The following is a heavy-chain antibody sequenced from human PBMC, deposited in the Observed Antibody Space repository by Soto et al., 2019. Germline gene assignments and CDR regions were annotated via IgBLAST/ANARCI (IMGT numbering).Heavy chain of an antibody. CDR2: VYYSGST. CDR1: GGSISSISSY. CDR3: ARQSEYYYASGRAAPLYGMDV. D-gene: IGHD3-10*01. Sequence: QLQLQESGPGLVKPSETLSLTCTVSGGSISSISSYWGWIRQPPGKGLEWIGNVYYSGSTYSNPSLKSRLTISADTSKNPFSLKLSSVTAADTAVYFCARQSEYYYASGRAAPLYGMDVWGQGTTVTVSS. V-gene: IGHV4-39*01. J-gene: IGHJ6*02.